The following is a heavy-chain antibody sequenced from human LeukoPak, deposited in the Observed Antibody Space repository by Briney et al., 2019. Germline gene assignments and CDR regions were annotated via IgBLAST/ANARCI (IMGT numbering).Heavy chain of an antibody. CDR2: INPNSGGT. Sequence: ASVKVSCKASGYTFTGYYVHWVRQAPGQGLEWMGWINPNSGGTNYAQKFQGRVTMTRDTSISTAYMELSRLRSDDTAVYYCARDLLGSGSYYNPYWGQGTLVTVSS. J-gene: IGHJ4*02. CDR1: GYTFTGYY. CDR3: ARDLLGSGSYYNPY. D-gene: IGHD3-10*01. V-gene: IGHV1-2*02.